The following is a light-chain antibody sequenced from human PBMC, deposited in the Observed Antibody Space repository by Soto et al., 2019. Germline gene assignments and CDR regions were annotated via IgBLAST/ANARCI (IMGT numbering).Light chain of an antibody. V-gene: IGKV3-15*01. CDR1: QSISGA. CDR3: QQYNNWPWT. CDR2: GAS. J-gene: IGKJ1*01. Sequence: ETVITQSPSTLSVSPGGRATLSCRASQSISGALAWYQQKPGQAPRLLIYGASTRATSFPARFSGSGSGTDFTLTISSLQSEDFAVYYCQQYNNWPWTFGQGTKVDIK.